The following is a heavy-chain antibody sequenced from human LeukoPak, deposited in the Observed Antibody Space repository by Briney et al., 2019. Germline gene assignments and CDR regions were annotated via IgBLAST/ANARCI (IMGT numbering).Heavy chain of an antibody. V-gene: IGHV3-48*01. CDR3: ARDLYGDYVFLDY. D-gene: IGHD4-17*01. CDR2: ISSSSSTI. J-gene: IGHJ4*02. CDR1: GFTFSIYS. Sequence: AGGSLRLSCAVSGFTFSIYSMNWVRQAPGKGLEWVPYISSSSSTIYYADSVKGRFTISRDSAKNPLYLQMNSLRAEDTAVYYCARDLYGDYVFLDYWGQGTLVTVSS.